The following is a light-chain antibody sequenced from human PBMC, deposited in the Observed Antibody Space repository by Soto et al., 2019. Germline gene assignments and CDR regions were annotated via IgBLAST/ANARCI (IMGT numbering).Light chain of an antibody. Sequence: QSALTQPASVSGSPGQSITISCIGTSSDVGSYNLVSWYQQHPGKAPKVLIYEVSERPSGVSNRFSGSKSGNTASLTISGLRAEDEADYYCSSYTSSTDYVFGTGTKLTVL. J-gene: IGLJ1*01. V-gene: IGLV2-14*02. CDR3: SSYTSSTDYV. CDR2: EVS. CDR1: SSDVGSYNL.